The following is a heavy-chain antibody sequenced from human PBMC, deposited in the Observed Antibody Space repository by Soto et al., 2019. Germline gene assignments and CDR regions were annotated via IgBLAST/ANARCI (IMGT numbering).Heavy chain of an antibody. Sequence: GGSLRLSCAASGFTFSNAWMSWVRQAPGKGLEWVGRIKSKTDGGTTDYAAPVKGRFTISRDDSKNTLYLQMNSLKTEDTAVYYCTTGQSYDYIWGNSDAFDIWGQGTMVTVSS. CDR2: IKSKTDGGTT. D-gene: IGHD3-16*01. J-gene: IGHJ3*02. CDR3: TTGQSYDYIWGNSDAFDI. CDR1: GFTFSNAW. V-gene: IGHV3-15*01.